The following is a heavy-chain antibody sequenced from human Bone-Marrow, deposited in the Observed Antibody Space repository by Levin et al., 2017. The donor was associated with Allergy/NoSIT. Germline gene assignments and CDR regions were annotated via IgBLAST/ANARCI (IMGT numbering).Heavy chain of an antibody. CDR3: ARVSELRNIEVLPAARLYAMDV. J-gene: IGHJ6*02. CDR2: INPNSGST. CDR1: GYTFTDYY. V-gene: IGHV1-2*02. Sequence: ASVKVSCKASGYTFTDYYIHWVRQAPGEGLEWMGWINPNSGSTVYAQKFRGRSTMTRDTSMNTAYMDLSSLRSDDTAVYYCARVSELRNIEVLPAARLYAMDVWGQGTTVTVSS. D-gene: IGHD2-2*01.